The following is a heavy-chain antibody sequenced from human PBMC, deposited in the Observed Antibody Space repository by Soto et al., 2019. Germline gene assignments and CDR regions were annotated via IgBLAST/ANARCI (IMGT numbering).Heavy chain of an antibody. V-gene: IGHV4-31*02. D-gene: IGHD1-26*01. Sequence: SETLSLTWTVSGGSISSGGYYWSWIRQHPGKGLEWIGYIYYSGSTYYNPSLKSRVTISVDTSKNQFSLKLSSVTAADTAVYYCARDLLSFYGMDVWGQGTTVPGS. CDR3: ARDLLSFYGMDV. J-gene: IGHJ6*02. CDR1: GGSISSGGYY. CDR2: IYYSGST.